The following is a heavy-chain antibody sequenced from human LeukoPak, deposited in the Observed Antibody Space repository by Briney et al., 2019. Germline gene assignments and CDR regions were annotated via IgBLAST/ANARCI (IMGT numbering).Heavy chain of an antibody. V-gene: IGHV3-23*01. CDR3: AKDRLLNFRGDCYIFDY. D-gene: IGHD2-21*02. CDR2: ISGSGDST. CDR1: GFTLRSYV. J-gene: IGHJ4*02. Sequence: GGSLRLSCVASGFTLRSYVMNWVRQTPGKGLEWVSSISGSGDSTFYADSVKGRFSISRDNSKNTLYLQVNGLRTEDTAVYECAKDRLLNFRGDCYIFDYWGQGTVVTVSS.